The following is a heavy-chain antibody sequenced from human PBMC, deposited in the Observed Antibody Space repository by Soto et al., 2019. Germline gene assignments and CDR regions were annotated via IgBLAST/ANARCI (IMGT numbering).Heavy chain of an antibody. CDR3: ARGRYGDY. V-gene: IGHV1-18*01. J-gene: IGHJ4*02. CDR1: GYAFTTYG. D-gene: IGHD1-1*01. CDR2: ISAHNGNT. Sequence: QVHLVQSGAEVKKPGASVKVSCKGSGYAFTTYGITWVRQAPGQGLEWMGWISAHNGNTNYAQKLQGRVTVTRDTSPSTAYMELRSLISDDTAVYYCARGRYGDYWGQGDLVTVSS.